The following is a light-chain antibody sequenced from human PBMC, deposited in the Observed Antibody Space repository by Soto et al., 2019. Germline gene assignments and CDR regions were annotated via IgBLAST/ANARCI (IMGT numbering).Light chain of an antibody. V-gene: IGLV2-14*01. CDR2: DIT. Sequence: QSVLTQPASVSGSPGQSITISCTGTSSDVGDYIFVSWYQQYPGKASKLMIYDITNRPSGVSNRFSGSKAGNTASLTISGLQAEDEAYYYCVSFTHSQAYVFGTGTKVAVL. CDR3: VSFTHSQAYV. J-gene: IGLJ1*01. CDR1: SSDVGDYIF.